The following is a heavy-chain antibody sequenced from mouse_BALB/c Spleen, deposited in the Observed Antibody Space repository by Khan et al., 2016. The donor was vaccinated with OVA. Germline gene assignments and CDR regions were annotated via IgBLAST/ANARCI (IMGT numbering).Heavy chain of an antibody. D-gene: IGHD1-2*01. V-gene: IGHV1-77*01. CDR2: ISPGSGAT. Sequence: QVQLQQSGAELARPGASVKLSCKASGYTFTDYYINWVKQRTGQGLEWIGEISPGSGATYYNERFKGKATLTEDKSSSTAYMQLSSLTSEASAVYFCARMNYFGYTFAYWGQGTLVTVSA. CDR1: GYTFTDYY. CDR3: ARMNYFGYTFAY. J-gene: IGHJ3*01.